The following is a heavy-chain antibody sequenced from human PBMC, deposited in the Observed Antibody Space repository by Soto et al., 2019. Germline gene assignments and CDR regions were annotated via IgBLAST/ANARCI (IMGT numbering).Heavy chain of an antibody. CDR2: IYYRGST. Sequence: SETLSLTCTVSGGSISSHYWSWVRQAPGRGLEWIGHIYYRGSTSYNPSLRSRSTISVDTSNNQFSLKLNSVTTADTAVYYCARDGREASGMDVWGQGTKVTVSS. V-gene: IGHV4-59*11. CDR1: GGSISSHY. D-gene: IGHD1-26*01. CDR3: ARDGREASGMDV. J-gene: IGHJ6*02.